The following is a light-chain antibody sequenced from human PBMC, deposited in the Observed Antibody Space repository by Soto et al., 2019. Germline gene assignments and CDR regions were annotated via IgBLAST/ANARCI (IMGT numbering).Light chain of an antibody. CDR2: AAS. CDR1: QGISSY. J-gene: IGKJ3*01. CDR3: QQLNSYPFT. V-gene: IGKV1-9*01. Sequence: DIQMTQSPSTLPASVGDRVTITCRASQGISSYLAWYQQKPGKAPKLLIYAASTLQSGVPSRFSGSGSGTDSTLTISSLQPEDFATYYCQQLNSYPFTFGPGTKVDTK.